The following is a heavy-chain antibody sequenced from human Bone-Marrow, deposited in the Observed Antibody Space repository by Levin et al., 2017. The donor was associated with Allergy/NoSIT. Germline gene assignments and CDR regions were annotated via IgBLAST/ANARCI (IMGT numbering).Heavy chain of an antibody. CDR1: GFKFRDFA. D-gene: IGHD5-24*01. CDR2: MTFDGSEK. V-gene: IGHV3-30*03. J-gene: IGHJ4*02. Sequence: PGGSLRLSCAASGFKFRDFAMHWVRQAPGKGLEWVARMTFDGSEKYYSDSVKGRFTISRDQTKSTLFLQMTSLRREDTAVYYCAREEDDGYNFDLWGQGTLVTVSS. CDR3: AREEDDGYNFDL.